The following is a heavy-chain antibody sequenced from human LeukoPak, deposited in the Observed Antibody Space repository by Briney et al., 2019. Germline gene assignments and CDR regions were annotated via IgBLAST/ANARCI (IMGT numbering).Heavy chain of an antibody. J-gene: IGHJ6*03. CDR2: IKEDGSVK. CDR3: ARQHWGLYYYQMDV. Sequence: GGSLRLSCAASGFSFSSTLLTWVRQAPGKGLEWLANIKEDGSVKNYVDSVKGRFIISRDNAKNSLYLQVNSLRVEDTAVYYCARQHWGLYYYQMDVWGKGTTVTVSS. CDR1: GFSFSSTL. V-gene: IGHV3-7*01. D-gene: IGHD7-27*01.